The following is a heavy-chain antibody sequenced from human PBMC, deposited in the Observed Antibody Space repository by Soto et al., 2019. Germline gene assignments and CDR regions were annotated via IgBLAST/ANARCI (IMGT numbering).Heavy chain of an antibody. Sequence: VKISCKTSGCTFSGHFLQWVRQAPGAGPEWMGWINPNTGNTKYGQKFEGRVTMTRDMSSSTAYIELTRLTVDDTAVYFCARAGSYCSGGSCSFAYWGQGSLVTVSS. CDR1: GCTFSGHF. V-gene: IGHV1-2*02. CDR3: ARAGSYCSGGSCSFAY. CDR2: INPNTGNT. D-gene: IGHD2-15*01. J-gene: IGHJ4*02.